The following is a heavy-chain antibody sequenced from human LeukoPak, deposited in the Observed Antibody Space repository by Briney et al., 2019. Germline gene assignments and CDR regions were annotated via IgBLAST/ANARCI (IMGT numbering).Heavy chain of an antibody. Sequence: GGSLRLSCAASGFTFSSYAMSWVRQAPGKGLEWVSAISGSGGSTYYADSVKGRFTISRDNSKNTLYLQMNSLRAEDTAVYYCAKDSSSHPRGYYYYGMDVWGQGTTVTVSS. J-gene: IGHJ6*02. CDR3: AKDSSSHPRGYYYYGMDV. CDR2: ISGSGGST. V-gene: IGHV3-23*01. CDR1: GFTFSSYA. D-gene: IGHD6-6*01.